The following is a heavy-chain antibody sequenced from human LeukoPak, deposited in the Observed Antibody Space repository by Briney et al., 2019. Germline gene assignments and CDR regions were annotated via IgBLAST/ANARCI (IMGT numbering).Heavy chain of an antibody. J-gene: IGHJ4*02. D-gene: IGHD5-18*01. V-gene: IGHV3-30*02. CDR2: IRYDGSNK. CDR1: GFTFSSYG. CDR3: AKIVDTAMVPFDY. Sequence: PGGSLRLSCAASGFTFSSYGMHWVRQAPGNGLEWVAFIRYDGSNKYYADSVKGRFTISRDNSKNTLYLQMNSLRAEDTAVYYCAKIVDTAMVPFDYWGQGTLVTVSS.